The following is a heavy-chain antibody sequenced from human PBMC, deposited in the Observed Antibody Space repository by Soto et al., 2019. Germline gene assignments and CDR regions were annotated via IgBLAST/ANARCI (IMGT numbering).Heavy chain of an antibody. CDR3: ARALYYYDSSGYYFDAFDI. J-gene: IGHJ3*02. CDR1: GFTFSSYW. CDR2: IKQDGSEK. D-gene: IGHD3-22*01. Sequence: GGSLRLSCAASGFTFSSYWMSWVRQAPGKGLEWVANIKQDGSEKYYMDSVKGRFTISRDNAKNSLYLQMNSLRAEDTAVYYCARALYYYDSSGYYFDAFDIWGQGTMVTVSS. V-gene: IGHV3-7*01.